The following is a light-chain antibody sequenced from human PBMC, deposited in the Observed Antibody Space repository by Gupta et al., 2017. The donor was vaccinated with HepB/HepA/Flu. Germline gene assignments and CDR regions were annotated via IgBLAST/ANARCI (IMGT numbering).Light chain of an antibody. V-gene: IGLV1-40*01. J-gene: IGLJ2*01. CDR3: QSYDTSLSGPVV. CDR2: DND. Sequence: QSVLTQPPSVSGAPGQRVTISCTGSSSHIGAGYDVHWYQHLPGTAPKLLIYDNDNRPSGVPDRFSGSKSGTSTSLAITGLQAEDEADYYCQSYDTSLSGPVVFGGGTKLTVL. CDR1: SSHIGAGYD.